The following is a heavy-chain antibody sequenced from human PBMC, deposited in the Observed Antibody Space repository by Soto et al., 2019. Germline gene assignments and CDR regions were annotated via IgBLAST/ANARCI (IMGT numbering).Heavy chain of an antibody. CDR1: GYSFTRYW. D-gene: IGHD1-26*01. CDR3: ARRPTAGAASYYFDY. Sequence: GEALKVSCKGSGYSFTRYWIAWVRQMPGKGLEWMGIIYPGDSNTRYSPSFQGQVTISADKSISTAYLQWSSLKASDTAMYYCARRPTAGAASYYFDYWGQGALVTVSS. V-gene: IGHV5-51*01. CDR2: IYPGDSNT. J-gene: IGHJ4*02.